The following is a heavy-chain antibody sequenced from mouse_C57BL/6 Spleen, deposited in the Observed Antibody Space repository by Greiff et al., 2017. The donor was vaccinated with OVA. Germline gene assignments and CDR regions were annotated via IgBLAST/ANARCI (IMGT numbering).Heavy chain of an antibody. V-gene: IGHV14-4*01. J-gene: IGHJ2*01. CDR2: IDPENGDT. CDR3: TTYYSNFYFDY. CDR1: GFNIKDDY. Sequence: VQLQQSGAELVRPGASVKLSCTASGFNIKDDYMHWVKQRPEQGLEWIGWIDPENGDTEYASKFQGKATIPADTSSTTAYLQLSSLTSEYTAVYYCTTYYSNFYFDYWGQGTTLTVSS. D-gene: IGHD2-5*01.